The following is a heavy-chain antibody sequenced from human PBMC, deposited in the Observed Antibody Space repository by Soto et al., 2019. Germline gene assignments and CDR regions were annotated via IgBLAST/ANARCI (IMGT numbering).Heavy chain of an antibody. CDR1: GYSITSGYY. Sequence: SETLSLTCDVSGYSITSGYYWGWVGQLIGKGLEWIGRFYSGGSTFYNPSLKSRVTISVDASKNSLSLRLTSVTASDTAVYFCTRVVAGLDYWGQGILVTVSS. J-gene: IGHJ4*02. CDR2: FYSGGST. D-gene: IGHD6-19*01. CDR3: TRVVAGLDY. V-gene: IGHV4-38-2*01.